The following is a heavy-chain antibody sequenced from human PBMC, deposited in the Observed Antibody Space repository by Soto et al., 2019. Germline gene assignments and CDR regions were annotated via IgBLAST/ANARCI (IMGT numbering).Heavy chain of an antibody. J-gene: IGHJ6*02. CDR1: GGSISSYY. CDR3: ARDARTHYYDSSGYYYYYGMDV. V-gene: IGHV4-4*07. Sequence: SETLSLTCTVSGGSISSYYWSWIRQPAGKGLEWIGRIYTSGSTNYNPSLKSRVTMSVDTSKNQFSLKLSSVTAADTAVYYCARDARTHYYDSSGYYYYYGMDVWGQGTTVTVSS. CDR2: IYTSGST. D-gene: IGHD3-22*01.